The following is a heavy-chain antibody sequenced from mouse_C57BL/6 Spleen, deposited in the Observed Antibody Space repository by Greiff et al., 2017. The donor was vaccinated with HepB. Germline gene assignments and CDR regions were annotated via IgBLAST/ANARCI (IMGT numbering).Heavy chain of an antibody. J-gene: IGHJ1*03. D-gene: IGHD2-10*02. CDR1: GYAFSSYW. CDR2: IYPGDGDT. Sequence: LVESGAELVKPGASVKISCKASGYAFSSYWMNWVKQRPGKGLEWIGQIYPGDGDTNYNGKFKGKATLTADKSSSTAYMQLSSLTSEDSAVYFCARWYGNYRYFDVWGTGTTVTVSS. V-gene: IGHV1-80*01. CDR3: ARWYGNYRYFDV.